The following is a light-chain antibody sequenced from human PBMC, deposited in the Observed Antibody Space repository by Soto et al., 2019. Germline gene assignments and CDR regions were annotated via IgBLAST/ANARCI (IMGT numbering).Light chain of an antibody. CDR3: LQHDSYPLT. Sequence: DIQMTQSPSTLSGSVGDRVSITCRASQTISSWLAWYQQKPGKAPKLLIYAASTLQSGVPSRFSGSGSGTDFTLTISCLQPEDFATYYCLQHDSYPLTFGGGTKVDIK. CDR1: QTISSW. V-gene: IGKV1-5*01. J-gene: IGKJ4*01. CDR2: AAS.